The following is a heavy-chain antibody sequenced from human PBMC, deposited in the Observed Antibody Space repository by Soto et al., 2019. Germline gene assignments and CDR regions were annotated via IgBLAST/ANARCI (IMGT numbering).Heavy chain of an antibody. CDR1: GGPFGNSA. CDR3: ARLRRDWGEAFDL. D-gene: IGHD3-16*01. CDR2: IIPVFDKA. V-gene: IGHV1-69*01. J-gene: IGHJ3*01. Sequence: QVQLVQSGADVKKPGSSVRVSCKTSGGPFGNSAISWVRQAPAQRLEWIGEIIPVFDKANYAQNFQGRQTITADDSTATVFMQLSSLRSEDTAVYFCARLRRDWGEAFDLWGQGTLVTVSS.